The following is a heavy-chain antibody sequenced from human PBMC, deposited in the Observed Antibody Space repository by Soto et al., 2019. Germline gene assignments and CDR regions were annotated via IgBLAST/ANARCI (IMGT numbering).Heavy chain of an antibody. CDR1: GFSLSNARMG. CDR3: ARIHDGDLEYYYYGMDV. CDR2: IFSTDEK. D-gene: IGHD4-17*01. J-gene: IGHJ6*02. V-gene: IGHV2-26*01. Sequence: QVTLKETGPVLVKPTETLTLTCTVSGFSLSNARMGVSWIRQPPGKALEWLAHIFSTDEKSYSTSLKSRLTISKDTSKSQVVLTMTNMEPVDTATYYCARIHDGDLEYYYYGMDVWGQGTTVTVSS.